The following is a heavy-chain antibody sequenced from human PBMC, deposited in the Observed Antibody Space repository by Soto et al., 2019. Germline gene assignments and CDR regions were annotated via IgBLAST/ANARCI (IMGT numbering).Heavy chain of an antibody. CDR3: ARGQVVAAQH. J-gene: IGHJ4*02. D-gene: IGHD2-15*01. V-gene: IGHV4-30-2*01. Sequence: SETLSLTCTFSGGSVSSGSYSLSWIRQPPGKGLEWIGYIYHSGSTYYNPSLKSRVTISVDRSKNQSSLKLSSVTAADTAVYYCARGQVVAAQHWGQGTLVTVSS. CDR1: GGSVSSGSYS. CDR2: IYHSGST.